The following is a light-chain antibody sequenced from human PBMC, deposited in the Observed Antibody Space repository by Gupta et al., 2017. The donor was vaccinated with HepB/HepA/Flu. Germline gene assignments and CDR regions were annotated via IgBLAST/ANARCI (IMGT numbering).Light chain of an antibody. Sequence: IVMTQSPYSLAVSLGERATITCKSRQNFCYNSKNKNCLDWYQQKPGQPPKLLIYWASTREYGVPDSFSGRGFGTDFTLTINSRQAEDVAVYYCQQKDNTPCYFGQGTKVDIK. CDR3: QQKDNTPCY. CDR2: WAS. J-gene: IGKJ2*01. V-gene: IGKV4-1*01. CDR1: QNFCYNSKNKNC.